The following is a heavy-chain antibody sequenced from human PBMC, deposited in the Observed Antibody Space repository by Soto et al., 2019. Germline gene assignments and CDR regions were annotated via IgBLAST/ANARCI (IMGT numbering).Heavy chain of an antibody. D-gene: IGHD1-1*01. CDR3: ARGHWQLEE. CDR1: GFTFSDYY. Sequence: PGGSLRLSCAASGFTFSDYYMSWIRQAPGKGLEWVSYMRNSDDTIYYADSVKGRFIISRDNAKNSLYLQLNSLRADDTAVYYWARGHWQLEEWGHGTLVTVSS. V-gene: IGHV3-11*01. CDR2: MRNSDDTI. J-gene: IGHJ4*01.